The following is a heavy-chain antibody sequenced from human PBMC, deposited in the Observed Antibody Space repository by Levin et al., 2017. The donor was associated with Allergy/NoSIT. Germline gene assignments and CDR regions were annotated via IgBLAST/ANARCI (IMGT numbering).Heavy chain of an antibody. Sequence: GESLKISCKASGYTFTGYYMHWVRQAPGQGLEWMGWINPNSGGTNYAQKFQGRVTMTRDTSISTAYMELSRLRSDDTPVYYCARGSVARGYSYGYGFGYWGQGTLVTVSS. D-gene: IGHD5-18*01. V-gene: IGHV1-2*02. CDR2: INPNSGGT. CDR1: GYTFTGYY. CDR3: ARGSVARGYSYGYGFGY. J-gene: IGHJ4*02.